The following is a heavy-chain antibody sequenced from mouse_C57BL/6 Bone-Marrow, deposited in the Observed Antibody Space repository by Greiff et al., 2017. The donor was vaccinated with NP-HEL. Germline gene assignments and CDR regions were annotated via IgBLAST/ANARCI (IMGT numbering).Heavy chain of an antibody. CDR1: AYPFPSYW. CDR2: FHPNSGST. Sequence: QVQLKEPGAELVKPGASVNLSCKASAYPFPSYWMPWLKQRPGQGLEWIGMFHPNSGSTNYNEKLKSKATLTVDKSSSTAYMQLSSLTSEDSAVYYCARLATVVRFDYWGQGTTLTVSS. D-gene: IGHD1-1*01. CDR3: ARLATVVRFDY. J-gene: IGHJ2*01. V-gene: IGHV1-64*01.